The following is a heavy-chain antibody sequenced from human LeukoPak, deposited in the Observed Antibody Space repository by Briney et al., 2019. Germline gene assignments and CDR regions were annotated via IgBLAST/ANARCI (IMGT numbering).Heavy chain of an antibody. Sequence: SETLSLTCIVSGTSISGYYWSWIRRPPGKGLEWIGYIYNSGSTNYNPFLKSRVNISTDTSKKQISLKLSSVTAADTAVYYCARHYYDSSGYLRSFDYWGQGTLVTISS. D-gene: IGHD3-22*01. J-gene: IGHJ4*02. CDR1: GTSISGYY. V-gene: IGHV4-59*08. CDR2: IYNSGST. CDR3: ARHYYDSSGYLRSFDY.